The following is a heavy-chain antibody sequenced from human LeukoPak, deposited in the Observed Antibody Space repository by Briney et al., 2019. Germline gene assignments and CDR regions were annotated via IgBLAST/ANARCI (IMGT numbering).Heavy chain of an antibody. V-gene: IGHV3-53*01. Sequence: PGGSLRLSCVASWLTVSSNSMTWVRQAPGKGLEWVSVIYSSGSTYYADSVKGRFTISRDSAKNSLYLQMNSLRAEDTAVYYCARQWFGELLYYYGMDVWGQGTTVTVSS. CDR3: ARQWFGELLYYYGMDV. CDR1: WLTVSSNS. J-gene: IGHJ6*02. CDR2: IYSSGST. D-gene: IGHD3-10*01.